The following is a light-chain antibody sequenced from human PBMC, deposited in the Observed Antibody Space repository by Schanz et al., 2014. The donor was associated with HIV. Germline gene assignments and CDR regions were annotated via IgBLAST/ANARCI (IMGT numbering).Light chain of an antibody. CDR3: QQSYSTTWT. CDR2: AAS. Sequence: DIEMTQSPSSLSASVGDRVTITCRASQSISSYLNWYQQKPGKAPKLLIYAASSLQGGVPSRFSGSGSGTGFTLTISSLQPEDFATYYCQQSYSTTWTFGQGTKVEIK. CDR1: QSISSY. V-gene: IGKV1-39*01. J-gene: IGKJ1*01.